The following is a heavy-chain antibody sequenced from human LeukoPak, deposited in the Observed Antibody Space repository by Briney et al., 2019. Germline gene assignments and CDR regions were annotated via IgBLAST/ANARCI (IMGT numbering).Heavy chain of an antibody. D-gene: IGHD3-3*01. J-gene: IGHJ4*02. V-gene: IGHV1-2*02. Sequence: ASVKVSCKASGYTFTGYYMHWVRQAPGQGLEWMGWINPNSGGTNYAQKLQGRVTMTRDTSISTAYMELSRLRSDDTAVYYCARGTSLRFLEWLPNDDYWGQGTLVTVSS. CDR1: GYTFTGYY. CDR3: ARGTSLRFLEWLPNDDY. CDR2: INPNSGGT.